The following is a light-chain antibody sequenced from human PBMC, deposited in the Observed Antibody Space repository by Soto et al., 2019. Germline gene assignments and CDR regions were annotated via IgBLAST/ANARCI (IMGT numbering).Light chain of an antibody. CDR1: QDISNY. J-gene: IGKJ4*01. V-gene: IGKV1-33*01. CDR2: DTS. CDR3: QQAVT. Sequence: DIEMTQSPSSVSASVGDRVTITCQARQDISNYLNWYQQRPGKAPKLLIYDTSILQTGIPSMFSGSRSGTDFRFTINNLQPEDFATYYCQQAVTFGGGTKVEIK.